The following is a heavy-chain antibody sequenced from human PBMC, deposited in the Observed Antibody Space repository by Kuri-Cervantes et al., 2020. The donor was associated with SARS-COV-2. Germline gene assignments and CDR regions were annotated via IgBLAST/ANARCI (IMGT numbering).Heavy chain of an antibody. CDR1: VYIFSGYY. CDR2: INPNSGGT. CDR3: ARGMVRGIIRSYYYAMDV. J-gene: IGHJ6*02. Sequence: ASVKVSCKSSVYIFSGYYIYWLRQAPGQGLEWMGWINPNSGGTNYAQKFQGWVTMTRDTSISTAYMELSRLRSDDTAVYYCARGMVRGIIRSYYYAMDVWGQGTTVTVSS. D-gene: IGHD3-10*01. V-gene: IGHV1-2*04.